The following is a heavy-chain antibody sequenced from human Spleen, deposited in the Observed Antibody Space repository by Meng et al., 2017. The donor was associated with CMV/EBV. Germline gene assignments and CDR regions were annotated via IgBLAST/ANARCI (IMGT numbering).Heavy chain of an antibody. CDR1: GNTFSGHY. J-gene: IGHJ4*02. CDR3: ARERTNQQQGYIDY. V-gene: IGHV1-2*06. Sequence: ASGNTFSGHYIHWVRQAPGQGLEWLGRINPDTGGTKYPQEFQGRVTVTRDTSTNTAYMELSRLTSDDTAVYYCARERTNQQQGYIDYWGQGTLVTVSS. CDR2: INPDTGGT. D-gene: IGHD6-13*01.